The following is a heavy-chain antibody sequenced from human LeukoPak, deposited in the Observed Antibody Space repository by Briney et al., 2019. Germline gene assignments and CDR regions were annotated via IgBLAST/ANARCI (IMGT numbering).Heavy chain of an antibody. CDR3: AKSFGPVIAAAGTGAD. CDR2: IRYDGSNK. Sequence: GGSLRLSCAASGFTFSSYGMHWVRQAPGKGLEWVAFIRYDGSNKYYADSVKGRFTISRDNSKNTLYLQMNSLRVEDTAVYYCAKSFGPVIAAAGTGADWGQGTLVTVSS. J-gene: IGHJ4*02. CDR1: GFTFSSYG. D-gene: IGHD6-13*01. V-gene: IGHV3-30*02.